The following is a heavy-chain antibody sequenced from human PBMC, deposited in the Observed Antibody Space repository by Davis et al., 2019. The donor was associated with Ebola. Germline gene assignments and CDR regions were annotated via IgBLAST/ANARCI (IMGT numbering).Heavy chain of an antibody. J-gene: IGHJ4*02. Sequence: AASVKVSCKASGYTFTSYGISWVRQAPGQGLEWMGWISAYNGNTNYAQKLQGRVTMTTDTSTSTAYMELRSLRSDDTALYYCAKDLGASISSWSLFDYWGQGTLVTVSS. D-gene: IGHD6-13*01. CDR1: GYTFTSYG. CDR2: ISAYNGNT. CDR3: AKDLGASISSWSLFDY. V-gene: IGHV1-18*01.